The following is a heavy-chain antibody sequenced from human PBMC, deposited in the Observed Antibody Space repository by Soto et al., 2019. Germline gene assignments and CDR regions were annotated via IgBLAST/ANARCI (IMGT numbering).Heavy chain of an antibody. CDR1: GYIFTSYG. CDR3: ARDRYCGGGSCYPVGMDD. V-gene: IGHV1-18*01. Sequence: QVQLVQSGAEVKKPGASVKVSCKASGYIFTSYGISWVRQAPGQGLEWMGWISAYNGNTNNAQKLQGRVTMTTDTSASTADMEPRSLRSAETAVYYCARDRYCGGGSCYPVGMDDWGQGTMVTVSS. CDR2: ISAYNGNT. J-gene: IGHJ4*02. D-gene: IGHD2-15*01.